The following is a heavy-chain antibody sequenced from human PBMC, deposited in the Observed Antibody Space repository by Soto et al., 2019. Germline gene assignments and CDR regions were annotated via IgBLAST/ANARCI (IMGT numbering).Heavy chain of an antibody. J-gene: IGHJ5*02. V-gene: IGHV4-39*01. CDR3: GRHEFEVWFDP. Sequence: SETLSLTCSVSGGSISSIRYYWGWIRQPPGKGLEWIGSIYYSGSSYCNPCLESRVTISVDTYKKQFSLKLSSVTSADPAMYSCGRHEFEVWFDPRRQRNLVTLSS. CDR1: GGSISSIRYY. D-gene: IGHD3-10*01. CDR2: IYYSGSS.